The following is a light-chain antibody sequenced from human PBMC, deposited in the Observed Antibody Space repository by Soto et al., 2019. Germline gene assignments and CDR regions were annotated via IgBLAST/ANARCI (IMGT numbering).Light chain of an antibody. J-gene: IGKJ1*01. V-gene: IGKV1-5*01. CDR2: DAS. Sequence: DIQMTQSPSTLSASVGDRVTITCRASQNIARWLAWYQQKPGKAPKLLIYDASSLESGVPSRFSGSGSGTEFILTINGLQPDDFATYFCQQYKSDTWTFGQGTKVEVK. CDR3: QQYKSDTWT. CDR1: QNIARW.